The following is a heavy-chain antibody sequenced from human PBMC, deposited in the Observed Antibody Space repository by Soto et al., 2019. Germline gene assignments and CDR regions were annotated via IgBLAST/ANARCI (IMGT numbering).Heavy chain of an antibody. Sequence: QVQLVESGGGVVQPGRSLRLSCAASGFTFSSSGMHWVRQAPGKGLEWVAVTSFDGSSGYYADSVRGRFTISRDNSNNPLYLQMSSLRAEDTAVYYCANSPPAVAGYFDYWGQGTLVTVSS. J-gene: IGHJ4*02. V-gene: IGHV3-30*18. CDR3: ANSPPAVAGYFDY. D-gene: IGHD6-19*01. CDR1: GFTFSSSG. CDR2: TSFDGSSG.